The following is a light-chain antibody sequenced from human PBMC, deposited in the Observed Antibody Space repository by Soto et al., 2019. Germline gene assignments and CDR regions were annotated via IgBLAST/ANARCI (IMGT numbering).Light chain of an antibody. Sequence: IQMTQSPSTLSASVGDRVTITCRASESIGEWLAWYQQKPGKAPKLLIYDASSLESGVPSRFSGSGSGTEFTLTISSLQPDDFATYYCQQYSTYPWTFDQRAKVDI. CDR2: DAS. CDR1: ESIGEW. J-gene: IGKJ1*01. V-gene: IGKV1-5*01. CDR3: QQYSTYPWT.